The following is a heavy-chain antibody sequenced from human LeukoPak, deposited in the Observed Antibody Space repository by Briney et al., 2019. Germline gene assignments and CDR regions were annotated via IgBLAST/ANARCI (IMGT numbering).Heavy chain of an antibody. V-gene: IGHV1-2*02. Sequence: ASVKVSCKASGYTFTGYYMHWVRQAPGQGLEWMGWINSNSGGTNYAQKFQGRVTMTRDTSISTAYMELSSLRSDDTAVYYCARERCSTSCYKQPYYGSGEVLDYWGQGTLVTVSS. CDR1: GYTFTGYY. CDR2: INSNSGGT. D-gene: IGHD2-2*01. CDR3: ARERCSTSCYKQPYYGSGEVLDY. J-gene: IGHJ4*02.